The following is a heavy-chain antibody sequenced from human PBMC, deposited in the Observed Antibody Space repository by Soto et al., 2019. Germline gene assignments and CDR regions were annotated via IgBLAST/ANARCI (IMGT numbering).Heavy chain of an antibody. D-gene: IGHD1-26*01. CDR3: ARERSGSSDY. CDR2: INPNSGNT. CDR1: GYTFTSYD. J-gene: IGHJ4*02. V-gene: IGHV1-8*01. Sequence: QVQLVQSGAEVKKPGASVKVSCKASGYTFTSYDINWVRQATGQGLEWMGWINPNSGNTGYAQQLHVRVTMTSNTSISTAYMELRSLRAVDTAVYCCARERSGSSDYWGQGTLVTVYS.